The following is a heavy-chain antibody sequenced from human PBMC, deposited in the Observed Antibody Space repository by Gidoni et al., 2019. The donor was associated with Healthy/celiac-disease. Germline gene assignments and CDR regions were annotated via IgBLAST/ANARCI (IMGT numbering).Heavy chain of an antibody. CDR2: ISSSSSYI. Sequence: EVQLVESGGGLVKPGGSLRLSCAASGFTCSSYSMNWVRQAPGKGLEWFSSISSSSSYIYYADSVKGRFTISRDNAKNSLYLQMNSLRAEDTAVYYCARAVGLEDYYYYYMDVWGKGTTVTVSS. CDR3: ARAVGLEDYYYYYMDV. CDR1: GFTCSSYS. V-gene: IGHV3-21*01. J-gene: IGHJ6*03. D-gene: IGHD3-3*01.